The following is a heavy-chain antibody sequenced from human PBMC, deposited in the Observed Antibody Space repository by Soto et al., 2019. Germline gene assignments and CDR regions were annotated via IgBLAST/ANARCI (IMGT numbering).Heavy chain of an antibody. Sequence: EVQLVESGGGLVQPGGSLRLSCVASGLTFSSDWMNWVRQAPGKGPQWVANINPDGSEKWSVDSVKGRFAISRDNAKNSVYLQMNSLRADDTAVYYCMTGSGYWGQGTLVTVSS. CDR3: MTGSGY. V-gene: IGHV3-7*02. CDR1: GLTFSSDW. CDR2: INPDGSEK. D-gene: IGHD3-9*01. J-gene: IGHJ4*01.